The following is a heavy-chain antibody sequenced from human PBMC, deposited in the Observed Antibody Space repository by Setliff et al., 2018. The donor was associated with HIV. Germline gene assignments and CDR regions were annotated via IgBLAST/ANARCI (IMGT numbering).Heavy chain of an antibody. CDR3: ARGGRYDCFKD. CDR1: GGSFSEYY. J-gene: IGHJ4*02. V-gene: IGHV4-34*01. Sequence: ETLSLTCAVYGGSFSEYYWSWIRQSPGKGLEWIGEINHSGSTHYNPPLKSRVTISVDTSKNSLYLQMNSLKTEDTAVYYCARGGRYDCFKDWGQGSLVTVSS. D-gene: IGHD1-1*01. CDR2: INHSGST.